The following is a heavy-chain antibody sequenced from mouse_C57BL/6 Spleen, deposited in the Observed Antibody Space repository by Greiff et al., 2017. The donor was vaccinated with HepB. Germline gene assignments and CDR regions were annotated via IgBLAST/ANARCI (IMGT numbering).Heavy chain of an antibody. Sequence: VQLQQSGAELVRPGASVKLSCKASGYTFTDYYINWVKQRPGQGLEWIARIYPGSGNTYYNEKFKGKATLTAEKSSSTAYMQLSSLTSEDSAVYFCAREDSSGFAWFAYWGQGTLVTVSA. CDR1: GYTFTDYY. CDR2: IYPGSGNT. J-gene: IGHJ3*01. V-gene: IGHV1-76*01. CDR3: AREDSSGFAWFAY. D-gene: IGHD3-2*02.